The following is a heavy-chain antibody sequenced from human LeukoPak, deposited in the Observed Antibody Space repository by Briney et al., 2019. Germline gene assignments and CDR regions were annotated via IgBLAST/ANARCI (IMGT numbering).Heavy chain of an antibody. V-gene: IGHV4-59*01. J-gene: IGHJ3*02. CDR1: GGSISSYY. CDR3: ARNCGGDCYSAAFDI. CDR2: IYYSGST. Sequence: SETLSLTCTVSGGSISSYYWSWIRQPPGKGLEWIGYIYYSGSTNYNPSLKSRVTMSVDTSKSQFSLKLSSVTAADTAVYYCARNCGGDCYSAAFDIWGQGTMVTVSS. D-gene: IGHD2-21*02.